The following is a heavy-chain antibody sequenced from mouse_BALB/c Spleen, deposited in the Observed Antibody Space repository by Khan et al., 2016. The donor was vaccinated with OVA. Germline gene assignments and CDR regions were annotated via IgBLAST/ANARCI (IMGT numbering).Heavy chain of an antibody. CDR3: SRREKYGYDPSWFAY. D-gene: IGHD2-2*01. J-gene: IGHJ3*01. Sequence: QVQLQQPGAELVRPGASVKLSCKASGYTFTSYWMNWVKQRPGQGLEWIGMIDPSDSETHYNQMFKDKTTLTVDKSSSTAYMQLSSRASEYSAVYYCSRREKYGYDPSWFAYWGQGTLVTVSA. CDR1: GYTFTSYW. CDR2: IDPSDSET. V-gene: IGHV1-61*01.